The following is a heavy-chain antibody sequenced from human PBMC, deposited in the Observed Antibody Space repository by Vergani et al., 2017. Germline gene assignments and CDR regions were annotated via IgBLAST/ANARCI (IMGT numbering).Heavy chain of an antibody. J-gene: IGHJ6*03. CDR2: IYPGNSET. Sequence: EVQLVQSGAEVKKPGESLKISCKGSGYSFSRNWIAWVRERPGQGLEWMGMIYPGNSETRNNPSFRGQVTMSVDKSISTAYLQWSSLKASDSAMYYCARVYCRGMSCAGTDYFYHIDVWGKGTTVTVS. CDR3: ARVYCRGMSCAGTDYFYHIDV. CDR1: GYSFSRNW. V-gene: IGHV5-51*01. D-gene: IGHD3/OR15-3a*01.